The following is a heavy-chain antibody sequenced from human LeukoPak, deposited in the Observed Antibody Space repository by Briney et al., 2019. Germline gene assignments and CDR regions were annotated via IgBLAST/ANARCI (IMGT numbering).Heavy chain of an antibody. Sequence: PSETLSLTCIVSGGSISSYYWSWIRQPAGKGLEWIGRIYTSGSTNYNPSLKSRVTMSVDTSKNQFSLKLSSVTAADTAVYYCARLLYYYDSSGLDYWGQGTLVTVSS. D-gene: IGHD3-22*01. CDR1: GGSISSYY. V-gene: IGHV4-4*07. CDR2: IYTSGST. CDR3: ARLLYYYDSSGLDY. J-gene: IGHJ4*02.